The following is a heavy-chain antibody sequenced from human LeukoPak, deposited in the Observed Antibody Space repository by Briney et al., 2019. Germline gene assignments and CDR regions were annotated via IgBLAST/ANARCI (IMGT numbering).Heavy chain of an antibody. CDR3: ARGNDHGDCWIDY. CDR1: GYTFTNYA. J-gene: IGHJ4*02. Sequence: ASVKVSCQISGYTFTNYAISWLRQAPGQGLEWMGWISVRKGNTNYTQKLQDRVTMTTDTSTSTAYMGLRSLTSDDTAVYYCARGNDHGDCWIDYWGQRTLVTVSS. V-gene: IGHV1-18*01. CDR2: ISVRKGNT. D-gene: IGHD4-17*01.